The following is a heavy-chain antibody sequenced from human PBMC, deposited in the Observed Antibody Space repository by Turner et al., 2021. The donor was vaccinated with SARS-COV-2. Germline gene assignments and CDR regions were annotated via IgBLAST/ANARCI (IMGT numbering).Heavy chain of an antibody. D-gene: IGHD6-19*01. J-gene: IGHJ6*02. V-gene: IGHV1-24*01. CDR3: ATGVAVAGTPSDYYYYYGMDV. CDR2: FDLEDGET. CDR1: GYTLTELS. Sequence: QVQLVQSGAEVKKPGASVTVSCKVSGYTLTELSMHWVRQAPGKGLEWMGGFDLEDGETIYAQKFQGRVTMTEDTSTDTAYMELSSLRSEDTAVYYCATGVAVAGTPSDYYYYYGMDVWGQGTTVTVSS.